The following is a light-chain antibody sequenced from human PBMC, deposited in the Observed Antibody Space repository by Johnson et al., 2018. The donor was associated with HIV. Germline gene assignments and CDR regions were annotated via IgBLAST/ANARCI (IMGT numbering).Light chain of an antibody. J-gene: IGLJ1*01. CDR2: ENN. CDR3: GTWDSSLSAHYV. V-gene: IGLV1-51*02. Sequence: SALTQPPSVSAAPGQKVTISCSGSSSNIGNNYVSWYQQLPGTAPKLLIYENNKRPSGIPDRFSGSKSGTSATLGITGLQTGDEADYYCGTWDSSLSAHYVVGPGTKLTVL. CDR1: SSNIGNNY.